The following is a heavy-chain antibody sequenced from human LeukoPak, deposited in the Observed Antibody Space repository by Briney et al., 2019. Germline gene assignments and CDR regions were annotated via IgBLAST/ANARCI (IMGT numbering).Heavy chain of an antibody. CDR3: ARVVTYYDYVWGSYRYYFDY. Sequence: SETLSLTCTVSGGSISSYYWSWIRQPAGKGLEWIGRIYTSGSTNYNPSLKSRVTMSVDTSKNQFSLKLSSVTAADTAVYYCARVVTYYDYVWGSYRYYFDYWGQGTLVTVSS. CDR2: IYTSGST. J-gene: IGHJ4*02. V-gene: IGHV4-4*07. CDR1: GGSISSYY. D-gene: IGHD3-16*02.